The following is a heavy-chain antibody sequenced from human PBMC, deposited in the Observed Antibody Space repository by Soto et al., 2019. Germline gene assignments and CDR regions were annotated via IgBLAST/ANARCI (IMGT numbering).Heavy chain of an antibody. Sequence: GGSLRLSCAASGFTFSSYAMHWVRQAPGKGLEYVSAISSNGGSTYYANSVKGRFTISRDNSKNTLYLQMGSLRAEDMAVYYCARELVNIVATDAFDIWGQGTMVTVSS. J-gene: IGHJ3*02. CDR2: ISSNGGST. D-gene: IGHD5-12*01. CDR1: GFTFSSYA. V-gene: IGHV3-64*01. CDR3: ARELVNIVATDAFDI.